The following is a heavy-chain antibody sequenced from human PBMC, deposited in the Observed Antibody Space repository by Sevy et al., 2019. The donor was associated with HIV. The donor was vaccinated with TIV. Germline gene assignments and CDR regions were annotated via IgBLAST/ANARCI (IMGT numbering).Heavy chain of an antibody. CDR2: ISAYNGNT. D-gene: IGHD6-13*01. V-gene: IGHV1-18*01. CDR3: ARDGGVAAADDYYYYGMDV. CDR1: GYTFTSYG. J-gene: IGHJ6*02. Sequence: ASVKVSCKASGYTFTSYGISWVRQAPGQGLEWMGWISAYNGNTNYAQKLQGRVTMTTDKSTSTAYMELRSLRSDDTAVYYCARDGGVAAADDYYYYGMDVWGQGTTVTVSS.